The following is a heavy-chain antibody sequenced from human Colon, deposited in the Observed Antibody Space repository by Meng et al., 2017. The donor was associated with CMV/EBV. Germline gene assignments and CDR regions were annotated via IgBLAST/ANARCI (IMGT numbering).Heavy chain of an antibody. Sequence: LTELGPGMVKPSETLSLIRTAPGGSVNRNPYYWGWIRQPPGKSLEWIGTIFDSGSAFYNPSLQSRVSVSIDMSRNQLSLSLSSVTAADTAVYYCVRDHGSSSWFFYWGQGTLVTVSS. CDR1: GGSVNRNPYY. D-gene: IGHD6-13*01. J-gene: IGHJ4*02. V-gene: IGHV4-39*07. CDR3: VRDHGSSSWFFY. CDR2: IFDSGSA.